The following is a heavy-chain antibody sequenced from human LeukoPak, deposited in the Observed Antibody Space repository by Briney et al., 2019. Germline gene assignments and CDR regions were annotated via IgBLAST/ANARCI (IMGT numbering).Heavy chain of an antibody. D-gene: IGHD2-21*02. CDR2: INHSGST. J-gene: IGHJ3*02. Sequence: SETLSLTCAVYGGSFSGYYWSWIRQPPGKGLEWIGEINHSGSTNYNPSLKSRVTISVDTSKNHFSLKLSSVTAADTAVYYCARVVVTAVGYNAFDIWGQGTMVTVSS. V-gene: IGHV4-34*01. CDR3: ARVVVTAVGYNAFDI. CDR1: GGSFSGYY.